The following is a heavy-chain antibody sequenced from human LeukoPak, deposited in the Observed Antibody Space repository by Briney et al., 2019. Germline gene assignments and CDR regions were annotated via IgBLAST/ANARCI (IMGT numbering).Heavy chain of an antibody. CDR1: GYTFTIYD. CDR3: ARRAGAYSHPYDY. CDR2: MNPNSGNT. Sequence: ASVKVSCKASGYTFTIYDINWVRQATGQGLEWLGWMNPNSGNTGYGAKFQGRVTMTRNTSISTAYMELNSLRAEDTAVYYCARRAGAYSHPYDYWGQGTLVTVSS. V-gene: IGHV1-8*01. D-gene: IGHD4/OR15-4a*01. J-gene: IGHJ4*02.